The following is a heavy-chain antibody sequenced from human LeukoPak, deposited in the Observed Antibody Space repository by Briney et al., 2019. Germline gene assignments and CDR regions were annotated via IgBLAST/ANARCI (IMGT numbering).Heavy chain of an antibody. J-gene: IGHJ6*04. V-gene: IGHV1-24*01. D-gene: IGHD5-18*01. CDR2: FDPGDGET. Sequence: ASVRVSCKVSGYTLTELSMHWVRQAPGKGLEWMGGFDPGDGETIYAQKFQGRVTMTEDTSTDTAYMELSSLRSEDTAVYYCARRDTAMAGLYGMDVWGKGTTVTVSS. CDR1: GYTLTELS. CDR3: ARRDTAMAGLYGMDV.